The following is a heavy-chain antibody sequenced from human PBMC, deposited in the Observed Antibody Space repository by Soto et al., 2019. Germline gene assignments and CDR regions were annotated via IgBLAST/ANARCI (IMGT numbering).Heavy chain of an antibody. V-gene: IGHV4-59*01. D-gene: IGHD2-21*01. CDR2: IYYSGST. CDR1: GGSISSYY. J-gene: IGHJ6*02. Sequence: SETLSLTCTVSGGSISSYYWSWIRQPPGKGLEWIGYIYYSGSTNYNPSLKSRVTISVDTSKNQFSLKLSSVTAADTAVYYCARASDKAGDYGMDVWGQGTTVTVSS. CDR3: ARASDKAGDYGMDV.